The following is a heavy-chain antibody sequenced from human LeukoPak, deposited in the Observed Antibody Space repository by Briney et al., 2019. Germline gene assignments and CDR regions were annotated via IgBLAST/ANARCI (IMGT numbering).Heavy chain of an antibody. V-gene: IGHV3-53*01. J-gene: IGHJ4*02. CDR2: IYSSDNS. CDR1: GFIVTGNY. D-gene: IGHD3-22*01. Sequence: QPGGSLRLSCAASGFIVTGNYMSWVRQAPGKGLEWVSVIYSSDNSYYADSVKGRFTISRDKSKNTLYLQMNNLRAEDTAVYYCTSEEYDSPGGYWGQGTLVTVSS. CDR3: TSEEYDSPGGY.